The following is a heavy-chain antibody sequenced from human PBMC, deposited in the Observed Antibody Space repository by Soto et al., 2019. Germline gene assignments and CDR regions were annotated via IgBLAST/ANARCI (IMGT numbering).Heavy chain of an antibody. Sequence: EVALLESGGGLVQPGGSLRLSCEVSGVAFSFYSMSWVRQAPGKGLEWVASISGNGATTYYAASGKGRFTFSRDDARNTLYLQLNSLRADDTAVYYCSRAPHYGGNSGPEDYWGQGTLVTVSS. CDR3: SRAPHYGGNSGPEDY. V-gene: IGHV3-23*01. J-gene: IGHJ4*02. CDR2: ISGNGATT. CDR1: GVAFSFYS. D-gene: IGHD2-21*02.